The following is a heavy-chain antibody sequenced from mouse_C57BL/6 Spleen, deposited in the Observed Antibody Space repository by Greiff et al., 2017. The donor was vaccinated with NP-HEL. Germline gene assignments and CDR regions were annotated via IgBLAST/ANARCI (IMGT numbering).Heavy chain of an antibody. CDR2: IYPRSGNT. J-gene: IGHJ4*01. D-gene: IGHD2-4*01. V-gene: IGHV1-81*01. CDR1: GYTFTSYG. CDR3: AGEGGDYPRAMDY. Sequence: QVQLKESGAELARPGASVKLSCKASGYTFTSYGISWVKQRTGQGLEWIGEIYPRSGNTYYNEKFKGKATLTADKSSSTAYMELRSLTSEDSAVYFCAGEGGDYPRAMDYWGQGTSVTVSS.